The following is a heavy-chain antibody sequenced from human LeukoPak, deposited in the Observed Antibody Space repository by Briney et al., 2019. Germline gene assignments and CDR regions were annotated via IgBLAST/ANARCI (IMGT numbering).Heavy chain of an antibody. CDR1: GFTFSIYG. J-gene: IGHJ4*02. Sequence: GGSLRLSCAASGFTFSIYGMHWVRQAPGKGLEWVAVVSSDGSKKYYGDSVKGRFTISRDNSKKTLYLQMNTLRAEDTAIYYCANDNEGYWGQGTLVTVSS. CDR2: VSSDGSKK. V-gene: IGHV3-30*18. CDR3: ANDNEGY.